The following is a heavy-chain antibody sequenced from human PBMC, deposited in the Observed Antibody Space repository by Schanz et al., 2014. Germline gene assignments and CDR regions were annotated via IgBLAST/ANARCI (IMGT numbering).Heavy chain of an antibody. D-gene: IGHD3-10*01. Sequence: VQLVESGGGLIQPGGSLRLSCAASGFSVSSNYMSWVRQAPGKGLEWVSYISNTANTIYYADSVKGRFTISRDNAKNSLYLQMSSLRAEDTAMYYCTRGQRGDYYYGLDVWGQGTTVTVSS. CDR3: TRGQRGDYYYGLDV. V-gene: IGHV3-11*01. CDR1: GFSVSSNY. CDR2: ISNTANTI. J-gene: IGHJ6*02.